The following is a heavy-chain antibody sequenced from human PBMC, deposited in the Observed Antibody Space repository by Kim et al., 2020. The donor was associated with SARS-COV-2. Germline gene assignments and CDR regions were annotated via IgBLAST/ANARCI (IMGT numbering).Heavy chain of an antibody. CDR3: AKDGITMVRGVIRYFDL. D-gene: IGHD3-10*01. CDR1: GFTFSSYA. V-gene: IGHV3-23*01. Sequence: GGSLRLSCAASGFTFSSYAMSWVRQAPGKGLEWVSAISGSGGSTYYADSVKGRFTISRDNSKNTLYLQMNSLRAEDTAVYYCAKDGITMVRGVIRYFDLWGRGTLVTVSS. J-gene: IGHJ2*01. CDR2: ISGSGGST.